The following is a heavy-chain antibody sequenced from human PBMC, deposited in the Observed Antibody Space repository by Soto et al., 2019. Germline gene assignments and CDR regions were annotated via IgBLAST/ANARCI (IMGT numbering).Heavy chain of an antibody. CDR1: GESFSGYI. Sequence: PSETLSLTCAVYGESFSGYIWTWIRQTPGKGLQWIGQINHSGSAYYNPSLKSRVTISVHTSNSQFSLALSSVTAADTAVYYCARGLITGSHYSGGWYYFDSWGQGTQVT. CDR3: ARGLITGSHYSGGWYYFDS. V-gene: IGHV4-34*01. D-gene: IGHD6-19*01. J-gene: IGHJ4*02. CDR2: INHSGSA.